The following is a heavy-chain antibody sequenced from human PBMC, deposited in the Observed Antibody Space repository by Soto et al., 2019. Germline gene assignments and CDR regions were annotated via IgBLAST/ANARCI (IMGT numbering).Heavy chain of an antibody. Sequence: QVQLVQSGAEVKKPGASVKVSCKASGYTFTRYGFNWVRQAPGQRLEWMGWISGYNENPNYAQKFQGRVTLTTATSTSIAYMELRSLRSDDTALYYCATDINGDYPEYWGQGTLVTVSS. CDR2: ISGYNENP. J-gene: IGHJ4*02. D-gene: IGHD4-17*01. CDR3: ATDINGDYPEY. V-gene: IGHV1-18*01. CDR1: GYTFTRYG.